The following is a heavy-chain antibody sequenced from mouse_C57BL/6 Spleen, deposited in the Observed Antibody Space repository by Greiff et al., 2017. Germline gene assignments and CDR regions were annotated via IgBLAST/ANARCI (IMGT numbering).Heavy chain of an antibody. V-gene: IGHV5-9-1*02. J-gene: IGHJ4*01. CDR1: GFTFSSYA. CDR2: ISSGGDYI. Sequence: DVQLQESGEGLVKPGGSLKLSCAASGFTFSSYAMSWVRQTPEKRLEWVAYISSGGDYIYYADTVKGRFTISRDNARNTLYLQMSSLKSEDTAMYYCTRDQDYDYAMDYWGQGTSVTVSS. CDR3: TRDQDYDYAMDY. D-gene: IGHD2-4*01.